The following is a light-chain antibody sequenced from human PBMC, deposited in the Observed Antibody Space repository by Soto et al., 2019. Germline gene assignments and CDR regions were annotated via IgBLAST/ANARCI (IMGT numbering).Light chain of an antibody. CDR1: QSISSW. CDR2: KAS. V-gene: IGKV1-5*03. Sequence: IQMTQSPSTLSASVGDRVTITCRASQSISSWLAWYQQKPGKAPKLLIYKASSLQSGVPPRFSGSGSGTEFTLTISSLQPDDFATYYCQQYSSYSWTFGLGTKVEIK. J-gene: IGKJ1*01. CDR3: QQYSSYSWT.